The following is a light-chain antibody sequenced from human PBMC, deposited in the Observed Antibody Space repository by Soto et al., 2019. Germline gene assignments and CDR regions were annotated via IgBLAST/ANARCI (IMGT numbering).Light chain of an antibody. Sequence: DIQMTHSPSTLSASVGDRVTITCRASQSISSWLAWYQQKPGKAPNLLIYDASSLESGVPSRFSGSGSGTEFTLTISSLQPDDFATYYCQQYNSYWTFGQGTKVDIK. CDR3: QQYNSYWT. V-gene: IGKV1-5*01. CDR2: DAS. J-gene: IGKJ1*01. CDR1: QSISSW.